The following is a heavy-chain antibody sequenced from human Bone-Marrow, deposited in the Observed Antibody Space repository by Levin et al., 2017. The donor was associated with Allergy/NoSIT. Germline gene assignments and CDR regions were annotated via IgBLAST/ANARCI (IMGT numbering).Heavy chain of an antibody. D-gene: IGHD6-6*01. Sequence: SETLSLTCAVYGGSFSGYYWSWIRQPPGKGLEWIGEINHSGSTNYNPSLKSRVTISVDTSKNQFSLKLSSVTAADTAVYYCARGFHFDSSSWFSMDVWGQGTTVTVSS. CDR2: INHSGST. CDR3: ARGFHFDSSSWFSMDV. V-gene: IGHV4-34*01. J-gene: IGHJ6*02. CDR1: GGSFSGYY.